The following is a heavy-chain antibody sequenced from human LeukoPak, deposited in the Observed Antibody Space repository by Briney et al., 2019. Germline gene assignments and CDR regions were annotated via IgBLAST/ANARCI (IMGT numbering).Heavy chain of an antibody. D-gene: IGHD6-13*01. V-gene: IGHV3-30*12. CDR2: ISYDGSNK. CDR1: GFTFSGYA. Sequence: GGSLRLSCAASGFTFSGYAMHWVRQAPGKGLEWVAVISYDGSNKYYADSVKGRFTISRDNSKNTLYLQMNSLRAEDTAVYYCAKDASWYVVYYDYWGQGTLVTVSS. CDR3: AKDASWYVVYYDY. J-gene: IGHJ4*02.